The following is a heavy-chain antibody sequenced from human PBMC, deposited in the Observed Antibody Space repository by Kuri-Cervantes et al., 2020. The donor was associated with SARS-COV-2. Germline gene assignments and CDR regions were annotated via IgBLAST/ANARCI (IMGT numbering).Heavy chain of an antibody. CDR2: IRYDGSNK. J-gene: IGHJ4*02. CDR3: AGDQIAAAGTFDY. Sequence: GESLKISCAASGFTFSSYGMHWVRQAPGKGLEWVAFIRYDGSNKYYVDSVKGRFTISKDNAKNSLYLRMNSLRAEDTAVYYCAGDQIAAAGTFDYWGQGTLVTVSS. V-gene: IGHV3-30*02. CDR1: GFTFSSYG. D-gene: IGHD6-13*01.